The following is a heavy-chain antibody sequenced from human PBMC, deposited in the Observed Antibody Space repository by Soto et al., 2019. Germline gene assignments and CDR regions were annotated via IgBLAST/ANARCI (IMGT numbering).Heavy chain of an antibody. V-gene: IGHV3-23*01. CDR3: AKGTYYYGSGSSPYYGMDV. CDR2: ISGSGGST. J-gene: IGHJ6*02. D-gene: IGHD3-10*01. CDR1: EGTISGYA. Sequence: CGPHRLSWRASEGTISGYAMSWVRQAPGKGLEWVSAISGSGGSTYYADSVKGRFTISRDNSKNTLYLQMNSLRAEDTAVYYCAKGTYYYGSGSSPYYGMDVWGQGTTVTVSS.